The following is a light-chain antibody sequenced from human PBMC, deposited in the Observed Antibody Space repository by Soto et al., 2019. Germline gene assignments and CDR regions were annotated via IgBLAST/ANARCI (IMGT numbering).Light chain of an antibody. Sequence: EIVMTQSPVTLSVSPGERATLSCRASQSVTNSYLAWYQQKPGQAPRLLIFGASTRAAGIPARFSGSGSGTEFTLTISSLQSEDFAVYYCQQYDKWPPTFGQGTKVDIK. V-gene: IGKV3-15*01. CDR3: QQYDKWPPT. J-gene: IGKJ1*01. CDR1: QSVTNSY. CDR2: GAS.